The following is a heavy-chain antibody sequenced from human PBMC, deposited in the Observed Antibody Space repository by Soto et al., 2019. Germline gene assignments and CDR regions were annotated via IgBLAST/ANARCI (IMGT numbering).Heavy chain of an antibody. CDR2: IYHTGNT. D-gene: IGHD2-2*01. J-gene: IGHJ5*01. V-gene: IGHV4-30-4*01. CDR3: ARDEYQLLSSVSWFDS. Sequence: KASETLSLTCSVSGRSISDDSYWSWIRQTPGKGLEWIGYIYHTGNTYYNPSLRSRVSFSVDKSKSQFSLKLISVTAADTAVYYCARDEYQLLSSVSWFDSWGQGTLVTVSS. CDR1: GRSISDDSY.